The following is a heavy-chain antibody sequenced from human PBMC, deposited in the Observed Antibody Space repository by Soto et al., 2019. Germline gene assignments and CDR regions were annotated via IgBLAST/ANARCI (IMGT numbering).Heavy chain of an antibody. J-gene: IGHJ6*02. CDR3: AREGVATYYYYGMDV. Sequence: ASVKVSCKASGYTFTSYAMHWVRQAPGQRPEWMGWISTYNGNTNYAQTFQGRVTMTTDTSTSTAYMELRSLRSDDTAVYYCAREGVATYYYYGMDVWVQGTPVTVSS. D-gene: IGHD5-12*01. V-gene: IGHV1-18*01. CDR2: ISTYNGNT. CDR1: GYTFTSYA.